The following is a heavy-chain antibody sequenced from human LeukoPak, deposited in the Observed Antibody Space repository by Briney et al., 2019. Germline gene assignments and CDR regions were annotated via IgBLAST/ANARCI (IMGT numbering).Heavy chain of an antibody. J-gene: IGHJ5*02. V-gene: IGHV1-8*01. Sequence: GASVKVSCKASGYTFTSYDINWVRQATGQGLEWMGWMNPNSGNTGYGQKFQGRVPMTRNTSISTAYMELSGLRSEDKAVYSCARGPPRGLQFEGNWFDPWGQGTLVTVSS. CDR2: MNPNSGNT. D-gene: IGHD5-24*01. CDR3: ARGPPRGLQFEGNWFDP. CDR1: GYTFTSYD.